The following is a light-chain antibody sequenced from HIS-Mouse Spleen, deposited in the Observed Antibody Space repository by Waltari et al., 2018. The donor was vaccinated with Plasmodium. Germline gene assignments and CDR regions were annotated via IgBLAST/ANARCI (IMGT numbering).Light chain of an antibody. V-gene: IGKV3-20*01. CDR1: QSVSISY. CDR3: QQYGSSPYT. Sequence: ELVLTQSPGPLSLSPGERATLSYRARQSVSISYLAWYHQKPGQGPRLLIYGASSKATGIPDRFSGSGSGTDFTLTISRLEPEDFAVYYCQQYGSSPYTFGQGTKLEIK. J-gene: IGKJ2*01. CDR2: GAS.